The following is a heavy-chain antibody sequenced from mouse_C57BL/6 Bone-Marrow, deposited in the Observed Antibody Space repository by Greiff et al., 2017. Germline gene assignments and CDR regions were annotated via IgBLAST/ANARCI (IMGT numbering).Heavy chain of an antibody. V-gene: IGHV3-6*01. J-gene: IGHJ3*01. Sequence: EVQLQQSGPGLVKPSQSLSLTCSVTGYSITSGYYWNWIRQFPGNKLEWMGYISYDGSNNYNPSLKNRLSITRDTSKNQFFLKLNSVTTEDTATYYCASSSQFAYWGQGTLVTVSA. CDR3: ASSSQFAY. CDR2: ISYDGSN. D-gene: IGHD6-2*01. CDR1: GYSITSGYY.